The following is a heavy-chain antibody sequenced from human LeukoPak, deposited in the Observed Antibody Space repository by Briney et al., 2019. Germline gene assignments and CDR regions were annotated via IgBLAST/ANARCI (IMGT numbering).Heavy chain of an antibody. CDR2: IYYSGNT. J-gene: IGHJ2*01. D-gene: IGHD4-17*01. CDR1: GGSISSGGYY. Sequence: SETLSLTCTVSGGSISSGGYYWSWIRQHPGKGLEWIGYIYYSGNTYYNPSLKSRVTISVDTSKNQFSLKLSSVTAADTAVYYCARVERNGFSVTPNWYFDLWGRGTLVSVSS. V-gene: IGHV4-31*03. CDR3: ARVERNGFSVTPNWYFDL.